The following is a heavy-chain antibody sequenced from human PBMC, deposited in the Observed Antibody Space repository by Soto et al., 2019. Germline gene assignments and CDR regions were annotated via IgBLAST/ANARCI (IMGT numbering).Heavy chain of an antibody. D-gene: IGHD6-13*01. V-gene: IGHV1-69*13. CDR2: IIPIFGTA. CDR1: GGTFSSYA. Sequence: SVKVSCKASGGTFSSYAISWVRQAPGQGLEWMGGIIPIFGTANYAQKFQGRVTITADESTSTAYMELSSLRSEDTAVYYCARDGEEQLAGNYYYGMDVWGQGTTVTVSS. J-gene: IGHJ6*02. CDR3: ARDGEEQLAGNYYYGMDV.